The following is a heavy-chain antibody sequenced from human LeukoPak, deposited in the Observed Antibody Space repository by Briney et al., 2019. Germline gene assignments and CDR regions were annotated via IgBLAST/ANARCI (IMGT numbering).Heavy chain of an antibody. Sequence: KPSETLSLTCTVSGGSISSGGYYWSWIRQPPGKGLEWIGYIYHSGSTYYNPSLKSRVTISVDRSKNQFSLKLSSVTAADTAVYYCASAGRNDAFDIWGQGTMVTVSS. CDR3: ASAGRNDAFDI. V-gene: IGHV4-30-2*01. J-gene: IGHJ3*02. CDR2: IYHSGST. D-gene: IGHD1-26*01. CDR1: GGSISSGGYY.